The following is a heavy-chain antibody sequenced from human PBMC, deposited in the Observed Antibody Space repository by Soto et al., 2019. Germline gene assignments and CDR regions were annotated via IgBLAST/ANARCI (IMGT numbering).Heavy chain of an antibody. Sequence: EVQLLESGGGLVQPGGSLRLSCAASGFPFYNFAMGWVRQAPGKGLEWVSAIGGTSGSTYYADSVKGRFTISRDNSMDTLYLQLNSPRADDTAVYYCVKRRGEGYFDLWGRGTLVTVSS. D-gene: IGHD3-10*01. V-gene: IGHV3-23*01. CDR1: GFPFYNFA. J-gene: IGHJ2*01. CDR2: IGGTSGST. CDR3: VKRRGEGYFDL.